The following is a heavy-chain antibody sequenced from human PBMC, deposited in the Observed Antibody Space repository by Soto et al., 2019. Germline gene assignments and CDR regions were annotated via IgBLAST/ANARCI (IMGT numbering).Heavy chain of an antibody. CDR2: INPSGGST. V-gene: IGHV1-46*03. Sequence: SLNVYCKASGYTFTRYYIHLLRQATGQGLEWMGIINPSGGSTSYAQKFQGRVTMTRDTSTSTVYMELSSLRSEDTAVYYCARDHRAGIAARFAYWGQGTLVTSPQ. CDR1: GYTFTRYY. CDR3: ARDHRAGIAARFAY. D-gene: IGHD6-6*01. J-gene: IGHJ4*02.